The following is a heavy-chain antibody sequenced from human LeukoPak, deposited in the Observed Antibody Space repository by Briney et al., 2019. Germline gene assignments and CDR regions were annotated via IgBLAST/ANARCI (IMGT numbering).Heavy chain of an antibody. V-gene: IGHV3-30*04. D-gene: IGHD6-19*01. CDR3: ASDSGYFDY. Sequence: PGGSLRLSCAASGFTFRSYAMHWVRQAPGKGLEWVAVISYDGSNKYYADSVKGRFTISRDNSKNTLYLQMNSLRAEDTAVYYCASDSGYFDYWGQGTLVTVSS. J-gene: IGHJ4*02. CDR1: GFTFRSYA. CDR2: ISYDGSNK.